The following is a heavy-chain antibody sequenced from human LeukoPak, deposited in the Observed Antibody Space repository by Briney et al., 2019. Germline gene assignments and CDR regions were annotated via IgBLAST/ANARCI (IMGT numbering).Heavy chain of an antibody. CDR2: INANTGNP. CDR1: GYTFTSYS. V-gene: IGHV7-4-1*02. CDR3: ARDFPARDWFFDL. J-gene: IGHJ2*01. Sequence: ASVKVSCKASGYTFTSYSMNWVRQAPGQGLEYMGWINANTGNPTYAQGFTGRFVFSLDTSVSTAYLQISSLKAEDTAVYYCARDFPARDWFFDLWGRGTLVTVSS.